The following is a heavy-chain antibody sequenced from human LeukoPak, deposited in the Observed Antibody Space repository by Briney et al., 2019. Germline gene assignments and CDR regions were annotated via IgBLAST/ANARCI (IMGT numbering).Heavy chain of an antibody. Sequence: ASVKVSCKASGYTFNKHGITWVRQAPGQGLEWMGWISAYNVDTKYGQKFQGRVTLITDTSASTAYMELRSLRSDDTAVYYCARDPSNTSGWSPYFDYWGQGALVTVSS. V-gene: IGHV1-18*04. D-gene: IGHD6-19*01. CDR3: ARDPSNTSGWSPYFDY. CDR1: GYTFNKHG. J-gene: IGHJ4*02. CDR2: ISAYNVDT.